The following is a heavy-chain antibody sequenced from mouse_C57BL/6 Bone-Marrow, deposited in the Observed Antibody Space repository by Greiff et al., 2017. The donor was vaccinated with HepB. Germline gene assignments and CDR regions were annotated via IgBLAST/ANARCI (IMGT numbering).Heavy chain of an antibody. J-gene: IGHJ2*01. CDR3: ARSLYYCGKGTYYFDY. CDR2: INYDGSST. D-gene: IGHD1-1*01. V-gene: IGHV5-16*01. CDR1: GFTFSDYY. Sequence: EVKLVESEGGLVQPGSSMKFSCTASGFTFSDYYMPWVRQVPEKGLEWVANINYDGSSTNYLDSLKSRFIISRDKAKNILYLQMSSLKSEDTATYYCARSLYYCGKGTYYFDYWGQGTTLTVSS.